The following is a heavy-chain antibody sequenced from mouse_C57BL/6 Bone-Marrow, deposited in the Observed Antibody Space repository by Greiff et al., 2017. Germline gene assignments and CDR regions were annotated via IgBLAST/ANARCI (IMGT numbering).Heavy chain of an antibody. CDR1: YTFSRRVH. J-gene: IGHJ3*01. Sequence: QVQLQQSGPELARPWASVKISCQAFYTFSRRVHFAIRDTNYWMQWVKQRPGQGLERIGAIYPGNGDTSYNQKFKGKATLTADKTSNTAYMPLSSLTSEDSAVYYCASHIGGSPWFAYWGQGTLVTVSA. V-gene: IGHV1-87*01. CDR3: SEDSAVYYCASHIGGSPWFAY. CDR2: GQGLERIG. D-gene: IGHD1-1*01.